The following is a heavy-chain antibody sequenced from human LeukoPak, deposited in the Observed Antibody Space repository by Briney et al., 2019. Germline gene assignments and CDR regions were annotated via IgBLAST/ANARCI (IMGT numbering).Heavy chain of an antibody. D-gene: IGHD1-1*01. CDR2: INHSGST. Sequence: PSETLSLTCAVYGGSFSGYYWSWIRQPPGKGLEWIGEINHSGSTNYNPSLKSRVTISVDTSKNQFSLKLSSVTAADTAVYYCARHRNWNDVGYFDYWGQGTLVTVSS. CDR3: ARHRNWNDVGYFDY. V-gene: IGHV4-34*01. CDR1: GGSFSGYY. J-gene: IGHJ4*02.